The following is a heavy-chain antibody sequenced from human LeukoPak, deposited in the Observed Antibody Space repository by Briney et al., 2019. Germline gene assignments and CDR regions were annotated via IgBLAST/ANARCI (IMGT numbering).Heavy chain of an antibody. CDR3: AKGGLVVPSDY. CDR2: ISGSGGST. CDR1: GFTFSSYA. Sequence: GGPLRLSCAASGFTFSSYAMSWVRQAPGKGLEWVSAISGSGGSTYYADFVKGRFTISRDNSKNTLYLQMNGLRAEDKAVYYCAKGGLVVPSDYWGQGTLVTVSS. J-gene: IGHJ4*02. D-gene: IGHD2-2*01. V-gene: IGHV3-23*01.